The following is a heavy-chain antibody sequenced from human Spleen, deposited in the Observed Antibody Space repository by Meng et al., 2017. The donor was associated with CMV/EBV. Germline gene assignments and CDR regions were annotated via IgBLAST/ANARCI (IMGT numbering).Heavy chain of an antibody. CDR1: GGSFSGYY. CDR3: VRRKGYDLNPFDY. D-gene: IGHD1-14*01. CDR2: INHSGST. J-gene: IGHJ4*02. V-gene: IGHV4-34*01. Sequence: QVQLQQVGAGRLRPSETLSPTCAVYGGSFSGYYWSWIRQPPGKGLEWIGEINHSGSTNYNPSLKSRVTISVDTSKNQFSLKLSSVTAADTAVYYCVRRKGYDLNPFDYWGQGTLVTVSS.